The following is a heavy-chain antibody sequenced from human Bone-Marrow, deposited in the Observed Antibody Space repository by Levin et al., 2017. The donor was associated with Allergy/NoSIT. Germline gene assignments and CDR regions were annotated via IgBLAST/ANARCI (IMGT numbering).Heavy chain of an antibody. V-gene: IGHV4-59*01. J-gene: IGHJ3*02. CDR3: ARTRMGAFDI. CDR1: GGSISSYY. CDR2: IYYSGST. Sequence: MASETLSLTCTVSGGSISSYYWSWIRQPPGKGLEWIGYIYYSGSTNYNPSLKSRVTISVDTSKNQFSLKLSSVTAADTAVYYCARTRMGAFDIWGQGTMVTVSS. D-gene: IGHD2-8*01.